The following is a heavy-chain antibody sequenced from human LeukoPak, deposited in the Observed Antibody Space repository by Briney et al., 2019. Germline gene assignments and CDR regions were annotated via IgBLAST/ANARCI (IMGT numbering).Heavy chain of an antibody. J-gene: IGHJ4*02. CDR3: ARGPGVSGYELM. Sequence: SETLSLTCTVSGGSIDSGGYYWSWISQHPGKGLEWIGYIYYSGSTYYNPSLKSRVTISVDTSKNQFSLKLSSVTAADTAVYYCARGPGVSGYELMWGQGTLVTVSS. V-gene: IGHV4-31*03. D-gene: IGHD5-12*01. CDR2: IYYSGST. CDR1: GGSIDSGGYY.